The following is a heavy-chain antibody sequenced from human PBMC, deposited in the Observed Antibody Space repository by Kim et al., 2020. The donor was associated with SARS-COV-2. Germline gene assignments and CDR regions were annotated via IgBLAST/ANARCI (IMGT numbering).Heavy chain of an antibody. V-gene: IGHV4-59*09. CDR3: ARGLEGYSSGWYWDY. J-gene: IGHJ4*02. D-gene: IGHD6-19*01. Sequence: NPALKSRVTISVDTSKNQFSLKLSSVTAADTAVYYCARGLEGYSSGWYWDYWGQGTLVTASS.